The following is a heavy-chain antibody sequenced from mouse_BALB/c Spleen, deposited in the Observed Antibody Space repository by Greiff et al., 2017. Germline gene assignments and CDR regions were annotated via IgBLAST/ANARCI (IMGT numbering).Heavy chain of an antibody. CDR1: GYAFTNYL. J-gene: IGHJ2*01. D-gene: IGHD2-2*01. V-gene: IGHV1-54*01. CDR3: ARREDGYDGYFDY. Sequence: QVQLQQSGAELVRPGTSVKVSCKASGYAFTNYLIEWEKQRPGQGLEWIGVINPGSGGTNYNEKFKGKATLTADKSSSTAYMQLSSLTSDDSAVYFCARREDGYDGYFDYWGQGTTLTVSS. CDR2: INPGSGGT.